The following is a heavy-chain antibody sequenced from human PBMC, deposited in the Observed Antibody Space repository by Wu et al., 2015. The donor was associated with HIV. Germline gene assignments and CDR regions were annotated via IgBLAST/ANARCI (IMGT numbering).Heavy chain of an antibody. CDR2: INPNSGGT. CDR1: GYTFTGYY. CDR3: ASAGIVWGVDISFDP. Sequence: PGASVKVSCKASGYTFTGYYMHWVRQAPGQGLEWMGWINPNSGGTNYAQKFQGRVTMTRDTSISTAYMELSRLRSDDTAVYYCASAGIVWGVDISFDPWGQGPWSPSPQ. V-gene: IGHV1-2*02. D-gene: IGHD3-10*01. J-gene: IGHJ5*02.